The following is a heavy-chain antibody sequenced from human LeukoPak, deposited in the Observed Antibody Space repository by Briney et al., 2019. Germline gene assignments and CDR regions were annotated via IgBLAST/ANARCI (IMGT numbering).Heavy chain of an antibody. V-gene: IGHV1-3*01. CDR3: ARLGPEYSSNGPNYFDY. D-gene: IGHD6-13*01. J-gene: IGHJ4*02. CDR1: GYTFTSYA. CDR2: INAGNGNT. Sequence: ASVKVSCKASGYTFTSYAMHWVRQAPGQRLEWMGWINAGNGNTKYSQKFQGRVTITRDTSASTAYMELSSLRSEDTAVYYCARLGPEYSSNGPNYFDYWGQGTLVTVSS.